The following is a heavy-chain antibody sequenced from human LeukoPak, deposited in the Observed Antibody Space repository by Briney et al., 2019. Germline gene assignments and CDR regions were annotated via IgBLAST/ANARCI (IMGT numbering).Heavy chain of an antibody. D-gene: IGHD3-22*01. Sequence: GASVTVSCKASGYTFTSYDINWVRQAAGQGLEWMGWMNHNRGNTGYAQKFHGRVTMTRNTSISTAYMELSSLRSEDTAVYYCARWGQPWWDSSGYYYGMDVWGQGTTVTVSS. CDR1: GYTFTSYD. V-gene: IGHV1-8*01. CDR3: ARWGQPWWDSSGYYYGMDV. J-gene: IGHJ6*02. CDR2: MNHNRGNT.